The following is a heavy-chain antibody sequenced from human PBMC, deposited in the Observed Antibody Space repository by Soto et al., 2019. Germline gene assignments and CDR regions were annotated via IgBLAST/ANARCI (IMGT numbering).Heavy chain of an antibody. CDR1: GYSFISWW. Sequence: VESLKISCKGLGYSFISWWIGWVLQMPGKGLEWMVVISPGDSNTRYSPWCQGQVTISADRIISTDYLQWSSLKASDTAMYYCASRKITSDAFDFWGQGTMVTVSS. J-gene: IGHJ3*01. CDR3: ASRKITSDAFDF. D-gene: IGHD3-3*01. CDR2: ISPGDSNT. V-gene: IGHV5-51*01.